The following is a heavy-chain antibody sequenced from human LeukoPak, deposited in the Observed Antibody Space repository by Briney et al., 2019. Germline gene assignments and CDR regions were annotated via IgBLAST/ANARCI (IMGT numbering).Heavy chain of an antibody. V-gene: IGHV4-39*01. CDR3: VRHDGRGGATMGAWDC. J-gene: IGHJ4*02. D-gene: IGHD4/OR15-4a*01. CDR2: IYYSGST. CDR1: GGSISSSSYY. Sequence: PSETLSLTCTVSGGSISSSSYYWGWIRQPPGKGLEWIGSIYYSGSTYYNPSLKSRVTISVDTSKNQFSLQLHSVTAADTAVYYCVRHDGRGGATMGAWDCWGQGSLVTVSS.